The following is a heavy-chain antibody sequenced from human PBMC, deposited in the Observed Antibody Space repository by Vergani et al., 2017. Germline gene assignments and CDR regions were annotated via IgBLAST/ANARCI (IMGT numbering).Heavy chain of an antibody. V-gene: IGHV4-61*02. CDR1: GGSISSGSYY. CDR3: ASVPNWGRGAFDI. Sequence: QVQLQESGPGLVKPSQTLSLTCPVSGGSISSGSYYWSWIRQPAGKGLEWIGRIYTSGSTNYNPSLKSRCPISVDTSKNQLSLKLSSLTAADTAVYYCASVPNWGRGAFDIWGRGTLVTVPS. J-gene: IGHJ3*02. D-gene: IGHD7-27*01. CDR2: IYTSGST.